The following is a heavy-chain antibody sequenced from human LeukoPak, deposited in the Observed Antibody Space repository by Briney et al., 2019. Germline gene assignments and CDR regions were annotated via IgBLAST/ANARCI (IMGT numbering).Heavy chain of an antibody. CDR3: ARNSGNYLGWFDP. D-gene: IGHD1-26*01. V-gene: IGHV4-39*01. J-gene: IGHJ5*02. Sequence: PSETLSLTCTVSGGSISTSSYYWGWIRQPPAKGLEWIGTIHYSGRTYYNLSLKSRVTISVDTSKNQFSLKMSSVTAADTAMYYCARNSGNYLGWFDPWGQGTLVTVSS. CDR2: IHYSGRT. CDR1: GGSISTSSYY.